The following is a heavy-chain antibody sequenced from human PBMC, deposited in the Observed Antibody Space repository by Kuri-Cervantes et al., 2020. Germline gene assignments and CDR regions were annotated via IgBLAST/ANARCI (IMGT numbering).Heavy chain of an antibody. CDR1: GFTFSSYA. D-gene: IGHD6-13*01. CDR2: ISYDGSNK. V-gene: IGHV3-30-3*01. CDR3: ARVTAAGQYYHYYYGMDV. J-gene: IGHJ6*02. Sequence: GESLKISCAASGFTFSSYAMHWVRQAPGKGLEWVAVISYDGSNKYYADSVKGRFTISRDNSKNTLYLQMNSLRAEDTSVYYCARVTAAGQYYHYYYGMDVWGQGTTVTVSS.